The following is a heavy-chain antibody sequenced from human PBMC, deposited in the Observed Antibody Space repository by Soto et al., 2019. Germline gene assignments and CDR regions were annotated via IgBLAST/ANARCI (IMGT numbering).Heavy chain of an antibody. CDR2: ISGSGGST. V-gene: IGHV3-23*01. CDR1: GFTFSSYA. D-gene: IGHD3-22*01. J-gene: IGHJ1*01. Sequence: GGSLRLSCAASGFTFSSYAMSWVRQAPGKGLEWVSAISGSGGSTYYADSVKGRFTISRDNSKNTLYLQMNSLRAEDTAVYYCALRYDSSGYYPAPEYFHHWGQGTMVTVSS. CDR3: ALRYDSSGYYPAPEYFHH.